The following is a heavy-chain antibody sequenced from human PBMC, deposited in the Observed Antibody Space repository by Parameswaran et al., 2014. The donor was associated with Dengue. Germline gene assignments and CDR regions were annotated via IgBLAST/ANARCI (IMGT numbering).Heavy chain of an antibody. CDR3: ARTGYSSNWHGGWFDP. J-gene: IGHJ5*02. V-gene: IGHV4-4*02. Sequence: VRQMPGKGLEWIGEIYHSGSTNYNPSLKSRVTISVDKSKNQFSLKLSSVTAADTAVYYCARTGYSSNWHGGWFDPWGQGTLVTVSS. D-gene: IGHD6-13*01. CDR2: IYHSGST.